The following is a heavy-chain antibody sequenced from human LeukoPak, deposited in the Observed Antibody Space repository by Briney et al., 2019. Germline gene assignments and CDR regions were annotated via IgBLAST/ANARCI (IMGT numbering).Heavy chain of an antibody. D-gene: IGHD3-10*01. V-gene: IGHV3-21*04. Sequence: GGSLRLSCAASGFTFSNSDMEWVRQAPGKGLEWVSSITPSSTYIYYAESMRGRFTVSRDNAKSSLYLQMNSLRVEDTAVYYCARGGAFYYGLWGQGTQVTVSS. CDR2: ITPSSTYI. CDR1: GFTFSNSD. CDR3: ARGGAFYYGL. J-gene: IGHJ4*02.